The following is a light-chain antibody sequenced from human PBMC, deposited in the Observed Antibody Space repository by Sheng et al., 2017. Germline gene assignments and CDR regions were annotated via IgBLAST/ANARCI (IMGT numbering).Light chain of an antibody. V-gene: IGKV1D-12*01. Sequence: IQMTQSPSSVSASVGDSVTITCRASQGIGNWLAWYQQSPGKAPRLLIYSASSLQTGVPSRFSGSGSGTDFTLTINNLQPEDFATYFCQQANSFPLTFGGGRNVEIK. J-gene: IGKJ4*01. CDR3: QQANSFPLT. CDR1: QGIGNW. CDR2: SAS.